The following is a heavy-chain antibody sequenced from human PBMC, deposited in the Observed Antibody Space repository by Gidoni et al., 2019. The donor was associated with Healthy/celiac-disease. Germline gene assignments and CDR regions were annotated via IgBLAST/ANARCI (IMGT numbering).Heavy chain of an antibody. CDR2: ISGSGGST. Sequence: EVQLLESGGGLVQPGGSLRLSCAASGFTFSRYARSWVRQAPGKGLEWVSAISGSGGSTYYADSVKGRFTISRDNSKNTLYLQMNSLRAEDTAVYYCAKPYYYDSSGYLSGVFDIWGQGTMVTVAS. D-gene: IGHD3-22*01. V-gene: IGHV3-23*01. CDR1: GFTFSRYA. CDR3: AKPYYYDSSGYLSGVFDI. J-gene: IGHJ3*02.